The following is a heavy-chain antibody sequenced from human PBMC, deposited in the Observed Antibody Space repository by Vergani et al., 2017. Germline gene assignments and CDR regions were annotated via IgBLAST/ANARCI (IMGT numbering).Heavy chain of an antibody. V-gene: IGHV4-31*11. J-gene: IGHJ6*03. CDR3: ARSPINTITMVRGVIPGLSGSYMDV. CDR2: IYYSGST. Sequence: QVQLQESGPGLVKPSQTLSLTCAVSGGSISSGGYYWSWIRQHPGKGLEWIGYIYYSGSTYYNPSLKSRVTISVDTSKNQFSLKLSSVTAADTAVYYCARSPINTITMVRGVIPGLSGSYMDVWGKGTTVTVSS. D-gene: IGHD3-10*01. CDR1: GGSISSGGYY.